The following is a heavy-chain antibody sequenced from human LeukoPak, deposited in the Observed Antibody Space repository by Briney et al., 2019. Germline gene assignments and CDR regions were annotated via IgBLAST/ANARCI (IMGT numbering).Heavy chain of an antibody. CDR3: AELDCSSTSCHDY. V-gene: IGHV3-23*01. Sequence: GGSLRLSRAASGFTFSSYAMSWVRQAPGKGLEWVSAISGSGGSTYYADSVKGRFTTSRDNSKNTLYLQMNNLRAEDTAVYYCAELDCSSTSCHDYWGQGTLVTVSS. CDR2: ISGSGGST. D-gene: IGHD2-2*01. CDR1: GFTFSSYA. J-gene: IGHJ4*02.